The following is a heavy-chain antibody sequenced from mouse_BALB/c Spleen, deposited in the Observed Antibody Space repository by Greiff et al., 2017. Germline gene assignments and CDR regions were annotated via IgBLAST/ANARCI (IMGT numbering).Heavy chain of an antibody. J-gene: IGHJ4*01. Sequence: EVQLVESGGGLVKPGGSLKLSCAASGFTFSSYTMSWVRQTPEKRLEWVATISSGGSYTYYPDSVKGRFTISRDNAKNTLYLQMSSLKSEDTAMYYCTRDLGSSYPYYAMDYWGQGTSVTVSS. V-gene: IGHV5-6-4*01. D-gene: IGHD1-1*01. CDR1: GFTFSSYT. CDR3: TRDLGSSYPYYAMDY. CDR2: ISSGGSYT.